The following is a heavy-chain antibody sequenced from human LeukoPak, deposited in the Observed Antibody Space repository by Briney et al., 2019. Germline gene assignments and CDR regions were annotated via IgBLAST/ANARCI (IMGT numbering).Heavy chain of an antibody. CDR3: ARESRRRETTVVTPNYFDY. CDR2: IIPIFGTA. V-gene: IGHV1-69*13. D-gene: IGHD4-23*01. Sequence: SVKVSCKASGGTFSSYAISWVRRAPGQGLEWMGGIIPIFGTANYAQKFQGRVTITADESTSTAYMELSSLRSEDTAVYYCARESRRRETTVVTPNYFDYWGQGTLVTVSS. J-gene: IGHJ4*02. CDR1: GGTFSSYA.